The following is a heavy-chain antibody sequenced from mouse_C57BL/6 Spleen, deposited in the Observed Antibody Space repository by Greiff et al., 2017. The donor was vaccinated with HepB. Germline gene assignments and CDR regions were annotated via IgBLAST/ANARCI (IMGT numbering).Heavy chain of an antibody. D-gene: IGHD1-1*01. CDR3: ARYRYYYGSSYPAWFAY. CDR2: ISYSGST. J-gene: IGHJ3*01. V-gene: IGHV3-8*01. Sequence: EVKLVESGPGLAKPSQTLSLTCSVTGYSITSDYWNWIRKFPGNKLEYMGYISYSGSTYYNPSLKSRISITRDTSKNQYYLQLNSVTTEDKATYYCARYRYYYGSSYPAWFAYWGQGTLVTVSA. CDR1: GYSITSDY.